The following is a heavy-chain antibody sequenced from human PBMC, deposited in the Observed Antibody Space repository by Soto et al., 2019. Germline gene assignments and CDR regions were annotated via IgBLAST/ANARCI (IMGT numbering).Heavy chain of an antibody. J-gene: IGHJ4*02. CDR2: ISYDGKKI. CDR3: AKGKGLDAGYVFLVDY. D-gene: IGHD5-12*01. V-gene: IGHV3-30*04. CDR1: GFAFTSYA. Sequence: ESGGGVVQPGRSLRLSCAASGFAFTSYALHWVRQAPGKGLEWVAVISYDGKKIYYADSVTGRFTISRDNSKNTLDLKMNSLRAEDTAVYYCAKGKGLDAGYVFLVDYWGQGTLVTVS.